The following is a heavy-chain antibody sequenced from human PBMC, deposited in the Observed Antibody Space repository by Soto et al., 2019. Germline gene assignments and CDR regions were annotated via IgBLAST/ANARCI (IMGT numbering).Heavy chain of an antibody. J-gene: IGHJ4*02. V-gene: IGHV4-30-4*01. CDR3: ARGRAYYDSTGYYYFDY. CDR2: IYHHGST. CDR1: GGSISSGDYY. D-gene: IGHD3-22*01. Sequence: QMQLQESGPGLVKPSQTLSLTCTVSGGSISSGDYYCIWIRQPPGKGLEWIGYIYHHGSTYYSPSLTTRVILSVDTSTNQFPLQLSSVTAAASAVYYCARGRAYYDSTGYYYFDYWGQGALATVSS.